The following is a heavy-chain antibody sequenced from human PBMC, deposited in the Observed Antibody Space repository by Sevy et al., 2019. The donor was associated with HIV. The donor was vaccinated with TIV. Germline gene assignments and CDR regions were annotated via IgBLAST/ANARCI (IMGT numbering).Heavy chain of an antibody. CDR1: GFTFTTYW. Sequence: GGSLRLSCAASGFTFTTYWMIWIRQAPGKGLEWVANINRDGTQKYYADSLKDRFTISRDNAENSLYLQMDSLRAEDTALYYCARGSSGPSVVDLLGQGTLVTVSS. CDR3: ARGSSGPSVVDL. J-gene: IGHJ5*02. CDR2: INRDGTQK. D-gene: IGHD3-22*01. V-gene: IGHV3-7*01.